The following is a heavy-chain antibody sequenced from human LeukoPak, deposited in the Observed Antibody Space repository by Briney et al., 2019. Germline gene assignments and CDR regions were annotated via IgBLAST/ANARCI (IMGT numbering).Heavy chain of an antibody. D-gene: IGHD6-6*01. CDR1: GGSISSYY. Sequence: SETLSLTCTVSGGSISSYYWSWIRQPPGKGLEWIGYIYYSGSTNYNPSLKSRVTISVDTSKNQFSLKLSSVTAADTAVYYCARGAARSHYYGMDVWGQGTTVTVSS. V-gene: IGHV4-59*08. J-gene: IGHJ6*02. CDR2: IYYSGST. CDR3: ARGAARSHYYGMDV.